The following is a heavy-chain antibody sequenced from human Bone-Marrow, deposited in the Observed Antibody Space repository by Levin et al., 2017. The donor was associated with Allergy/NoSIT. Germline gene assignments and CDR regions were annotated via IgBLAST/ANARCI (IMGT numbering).Heavy chain of an antibody. D-gene: IGHD2-2*01. CDR1: GFTFSSFW. CDR2: IRQDGREK. J-gene: IGHJ6*02. CDR3: ARDETGRSPAANYYYGMDV. Sequence: PGGSLRLSCAASGFTFSSFWMSWVRQAPGKGLEWVANIRQDGREKQYVDSVKGRLTISRDNAKNSLFLQMNSLRAEDTGVYFCARDETGRSPAANYYYGMDVWGQGTTVTVSS. V-gene: IGHV3-7*01.